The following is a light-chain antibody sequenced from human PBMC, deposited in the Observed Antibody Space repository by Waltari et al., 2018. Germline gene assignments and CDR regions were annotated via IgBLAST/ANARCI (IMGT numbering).Light chain of an antibody. CDR2: EVS. V-gene: IGLV2-8*01. CDR3: SSYAGSNNYV. Sequence: QSALTQPPSASGSPGQSVTIPCTGTRSDVGGSNYVSWYQQHPGKAPKLMIFEVSKRPSGVPDRFSGSKSGNTASLTVSGLQAEDEADYYCSSYAGSNNYVFGTGTKVTVL. J-gene: IGLJ1*01. CDR1: RSDVGGSNY.